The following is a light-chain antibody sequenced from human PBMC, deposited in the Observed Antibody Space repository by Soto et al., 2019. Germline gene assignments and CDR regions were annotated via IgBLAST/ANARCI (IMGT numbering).Light chain of an antibody. V-gene: IGKV3-15*01. CDR2: DAS. J-gene: IGKJ2*01. Sequence: IVMTQTPATLSVSPGERATLSCRASQSISTKLAWYQQKPGQAPRLLMYDASTRASGFPARFSGXXXXTXXXLTISSLQSEDFAVYYCQHYSHWPYTFGQGTKLEIK. CDR3: QHYSHWPYT. CDR1: QSISTK.